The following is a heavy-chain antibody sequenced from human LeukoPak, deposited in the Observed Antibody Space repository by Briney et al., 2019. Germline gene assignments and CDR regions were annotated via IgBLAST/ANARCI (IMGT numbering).Heavy chain of an antibody. CDR3: ARAMVRGVTINWFDP. CDR1: GYTFTSYA. J-gene: IGHJ5*02. CDR2: INAGNGNT. Sequence: ASVKVSCKASGYTFTSYAMHWVRQAPGHRLEWMGWINAGNGNTKYSQKFQGRVTITRDTSASTAYMELSSLRSEDTAVYYCARAMVRGVTINWFDPWGQGTLVTVSS. D-gene: IGHD3-10*01. V-gene: IGHV1-3*01.